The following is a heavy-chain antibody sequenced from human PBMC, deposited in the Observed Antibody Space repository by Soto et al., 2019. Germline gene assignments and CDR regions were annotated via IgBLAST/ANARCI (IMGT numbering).Heavy chain of an antibody. CDR2: VHPGDSDT. D-gene: IGHD2-15*01. V-gene: IGHV5-51*01. J-gene: IGHJ4*02. CDR3: ARAVVVVAGSVYLDH. CDR1: GYSFTSYW. Sequence: PGESLKISCKGSGYSFTSYWIAWVRQMPGKGLEWMGIVHPGDSDTRYSPSIQGQVTISVDKSISTAYLQWSSLKASDTAMYYRARAVVVVAGSVYLDHCGQGTLVTVSS.